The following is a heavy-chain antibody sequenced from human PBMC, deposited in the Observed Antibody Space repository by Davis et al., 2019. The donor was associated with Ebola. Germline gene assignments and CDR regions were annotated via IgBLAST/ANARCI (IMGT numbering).Heavy chain of an antibody. CDR2: IFSTDEI. CDR1: GFSLSNARMG. V-gene: IGHV2-26*01. Sequence: SGPTLVKPTETLTVTCTVSGFSLSNARMGVTWIRQPPGKPLEWLAHIFSTDEISYSPSLKSRLSISKDASKSQVVLTLTNVDPLDTATYYCARIPRVPLVHPYLDYWGQGALVTVSS. D-gene: IGHD6-13*01. CDR3: ARIPRVPLVHPYLDY. J-gene: IGHJ4*02.